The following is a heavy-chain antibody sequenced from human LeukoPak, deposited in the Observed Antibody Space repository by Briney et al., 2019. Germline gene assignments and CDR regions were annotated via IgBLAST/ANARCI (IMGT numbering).Heavy chain of an antibody. Sequence: GGSLRLSCAASGFTFSTYEINWVRQAPGKGLEWVAVISYDGSNKYYADSVKGRFTISRDNSKNTLYLQMNSLRAEDTAVYYCARSELRYYYYYYMDVWGKGTTVTVSS. CDR2: ISYDGSNK. CDR3: ARSELRYYYYYYMDV. CDR1: GFTFSTYE. D-gene: IGHD1-7*01. V-gene: IGHV3-30*04. J-gene: IGHJ6*03.